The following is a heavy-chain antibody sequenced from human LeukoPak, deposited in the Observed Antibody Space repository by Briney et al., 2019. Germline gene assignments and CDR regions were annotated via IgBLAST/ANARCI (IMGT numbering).Heavy chain of an antibody. V-gene: IGHV4-59*01. CDR3: ARALAYYDFWSGTNWFDP. J-gene: IGHJ5*02. CDR1: GGSISSYY. D-gene: IGHD3-3*01. CDR2: IYYSGST. Sequence: SETLSLTXTVSGGSISSYYWSWIWQPPGKGVEWIGYIYYSGSTNYNPSLKSRVTISVDTSKNQFSLKLSSVTPADTAVYYCARALAYYDFWSGTNWFDPWGQGTLVTVSS.